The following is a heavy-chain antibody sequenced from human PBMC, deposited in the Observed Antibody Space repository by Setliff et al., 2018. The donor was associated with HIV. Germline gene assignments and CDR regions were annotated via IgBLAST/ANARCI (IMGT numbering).Heavy chain of an antibody. J-gene: IGHJ4*02. D-gene: IGHD2-8*01. CDR3: ARGKVLRGNILYY. CDR1: GGTFSSYA. CDR2: IIPILGPA. V-gene: IGHV1-69*10. Sequence: SVKVSCKASGGTFSSYAISWVRQAPGQGLEWMGGIIPILGPANYAQKFQGRVTMTRNTSISTAYMDLSSLRSEDTAVYYCARGKVLRGNILYYWGQGTQVTVSS.